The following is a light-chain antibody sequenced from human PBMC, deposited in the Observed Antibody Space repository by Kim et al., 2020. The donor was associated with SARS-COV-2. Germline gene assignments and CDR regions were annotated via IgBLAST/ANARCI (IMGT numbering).Light chain of an antibody. CDR3: LQYYNYPLT. CDR2: AAS. CDR1: QGISSG. V-gene: IGKV1D-16*01. Sequence: DIQMTQSPCSLSASVGDRVTITCRVSQGISSGLAWYQQKPEQAPKSLIYAASNLQSGVPSRFTGSGSVTDFTLTITSVQPDDFATYYCLQYYNYPLTFGEGTKVDIK. J-gene: IGKJ4*02.